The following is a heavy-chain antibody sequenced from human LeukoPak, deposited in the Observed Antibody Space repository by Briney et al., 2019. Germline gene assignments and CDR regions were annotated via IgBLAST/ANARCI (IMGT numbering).Heavy chain of an antibody. D-gene: IGHD1-1*01. CDR2: IHDSGTT. J-gene: IGHJ6*03. CDR1: GGSISSYY. CDR3: ARVSWFPGTSYYYMDA. Sequence: SETLSLTCTVSGGSISSYYWSWIRQPPGKGLEWFGYIHDSGTTNYNPSLKSRVTISVDTSKNQFSLKLSSVTAADTAVYYCARVSWFPGTSYYYMDAWGKGTTVTVSS. V-gene: IGHV4-59*01.